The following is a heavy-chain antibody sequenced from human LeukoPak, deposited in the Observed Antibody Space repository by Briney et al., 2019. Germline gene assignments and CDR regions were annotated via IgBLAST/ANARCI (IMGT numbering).Heavy chain of an antibody. CDR1: GFTVSGNY. Sequence: PGGSLRLSCAASGFTVSGNYMNWVRQAPGKGLEWVSSFSGSSGNTYYADSVKGRFTISRDISKSTVYLQMNSLRAEDTAVYYCAKDLKAVAGGTFDSWGQGTLVTVSS. D-gene: IGHD6-19*01. J-gene: IGHJ4*02. CDR3: AKDLKAVAGGTFDS. CDR2: FSGSSGNT. V-gene: IGHV3-23*01.